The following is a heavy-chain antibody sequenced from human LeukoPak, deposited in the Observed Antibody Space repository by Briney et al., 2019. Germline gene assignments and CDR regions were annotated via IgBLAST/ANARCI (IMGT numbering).Heavy chain of an antibody. D-gene: IGHD2-8*01. CDR2: IYYSGST. CDR1: GGSIRSYY. CDR3: ARHGVDYTFDY. J-gene: IGHJ4*02. V-gene: IGHV4-59*01. Sequence: SETLSLTCTVSGGSIRSYYWTWIRQSPGKGLEWIGLIYYSGSTNYKASLKSRVTISVDTSRNEFSLKMSSVTAADTAVYYCARHGVDYTFDYWGQGTLITVSS.